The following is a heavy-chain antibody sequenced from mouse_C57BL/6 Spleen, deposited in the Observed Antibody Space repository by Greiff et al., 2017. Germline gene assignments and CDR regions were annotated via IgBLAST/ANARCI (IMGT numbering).Heavy chain of an antibody. CDR1: GYAFSSSW. Sequence: VQLQQSGPELVKPGASVKISCKASGYAFSSSWMNWVKQRPGKGLAGIGRIYPGDGDTNYNGKFKGKATLTADKSSSTAYMQLSSLTSEDSAVYCCARDLKYFDVWGTGTTVTVSS. CDR2: IYPGDGDT. J-gene: IGHJ1*03. V-gene: IGHV1-82*01. CDR3: ARDLKYFDV.